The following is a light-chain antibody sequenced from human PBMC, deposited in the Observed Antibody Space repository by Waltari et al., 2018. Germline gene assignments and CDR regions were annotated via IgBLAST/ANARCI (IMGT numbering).Light chain of an antibody. V-gene: IGLV1-40*01. Sequence: QSVLTQPPSVSGAPGQRVPISCTGGGSTIGAGYDVNWYRQLPGKAPELLIYGVNNRPSGVPDRFFGSLSGTSASLAITGLQAEDEADYYCQSYDTSLSVVFGGGTKLTV. CDR3: QSYDTSLSVV. CDR2: GVN. J-gene: IGLJ2*01. CDR1: GSTIGAGYD.